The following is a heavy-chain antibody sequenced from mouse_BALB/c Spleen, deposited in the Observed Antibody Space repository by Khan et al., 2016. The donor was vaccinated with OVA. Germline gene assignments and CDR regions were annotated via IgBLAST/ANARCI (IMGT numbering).Heavy chain of an antibody. CDR3: ARDYWFVY. Sequence: EVKLVESGGGLVKPGGSLKVSCAASGFTFSNYAMSWVRQTPEKRLESVASISTGDTTYYPDSVKGRFTISRDNARNILYLQMSSLRSDDTAMYYCARDYWFVYWGQGTLVTVSA. CDR1: GFTFSNYA. CDR2: ISTGDTT. V-gene: IGHV5-6-5*01. J-gene: IGHJ3*01.